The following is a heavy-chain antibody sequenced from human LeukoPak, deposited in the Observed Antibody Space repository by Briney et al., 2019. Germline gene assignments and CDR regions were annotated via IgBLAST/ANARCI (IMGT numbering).Heavy chain of an antibody. CDR2: ISSSGSTI. D-gene: IGHD3-22*01. V-gene: IGHV3-48*03. CDR1: GFTFSSYE. J-gene: IGHJ3*02. CDR3: ARGIIIDHPPGKYYYDCSGLDAFDI. Sequence: GGSLRLSCAASGFTFSSYEMNWVRQAPGKGLEWVSYISSSGSTIYYADSVKGRFTISRDNAKNSLYLQMNSLRAEDTAVYYCARGIIIDHPPGKYYYDCSGLDAFDIWGQGTMVTVSS.